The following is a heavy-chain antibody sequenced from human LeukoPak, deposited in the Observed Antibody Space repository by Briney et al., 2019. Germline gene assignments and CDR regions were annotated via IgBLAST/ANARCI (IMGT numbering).Heavy chain of an antibody. CDR1: GFTLSSYE. CDR3: AKAQWFGELYYGMDV. CDR2: IDSRATSI. V-gene: IGHV3-48*03. Sequence: GGSLRLSCAASGFTLSSYEVNWVRQAPGKGLEWLSYIDSRATSIYYADSVKGRFTISRDNSKNTLYLQMNSLRAEDTAVYYCAKAQWFGELYYGMDVWGQGTTVTVSS. D-gene: IGHD3-10*01. J-gene: IGHJ6*02.